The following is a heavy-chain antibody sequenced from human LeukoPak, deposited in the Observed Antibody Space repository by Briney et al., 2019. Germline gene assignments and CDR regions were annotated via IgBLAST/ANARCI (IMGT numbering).Heavy chain of an antibody. D-gene: IGHD3-3*01. CDR3: AREGDTIFGDPHDY. CDR1: GGSISSGSYY. J-gene: IGHJ4*02. CDR2: IYTSGST. V-gene: IGHV4-61*02. Sequence: KPSETLSLTCAVSGGSISSGSYYWSWIRQPAGKGLEWIGRIYTSGSTNYNPSLKSRVTISVDTSKNQLSLKLSSVTAADTAVYYCAREGDTIFGDPHDYWGQGTLVTVSS.